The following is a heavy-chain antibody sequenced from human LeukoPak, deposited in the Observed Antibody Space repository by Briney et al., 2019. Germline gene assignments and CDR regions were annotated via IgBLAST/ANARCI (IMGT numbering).Heavy chain of an antibody. J-gene: IGHJ6*03. CDR3: ATIAAAGPTPYYYMDV. V-gene: IGHV1-69*13. Sequence: GASVKVSRKASGGTFSSYAISWVRQAPGQGLEWMGGIIPIFGTANYAQKFQGRVTITADESTSTAYMELSSLRSEDTAVYYCATIAAAGPTPYYYMDVWGKGTTVTVSS. D-gene: IGHD6-13*01. CDR1: GGTFSSYA. CDR2: IIPIFGTA.